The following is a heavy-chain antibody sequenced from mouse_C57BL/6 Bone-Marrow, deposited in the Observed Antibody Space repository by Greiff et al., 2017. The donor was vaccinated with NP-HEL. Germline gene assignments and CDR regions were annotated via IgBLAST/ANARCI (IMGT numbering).Heavy chain of an antibody. D-gene: IGHD1-1*01. V-gene: IGHV5-17*01. Sequence: EVQRVESGGGLVKPGGSLKLSCAASGFTFSDYGMHWVRQAPEKGLEWVAYISSGSSTIYYADTVKGRFTISRDNAKNTLFLQMTSLRSEDTAMYYCARGGLFTTVVTPPYFDVWGTGTTVTVSS. CDR2: ISSGSSTI. CDR3: ARGGLFTTVVTPPYFDV. J-gene: IGHJ1*03. CDR1: GFTFSDYG.